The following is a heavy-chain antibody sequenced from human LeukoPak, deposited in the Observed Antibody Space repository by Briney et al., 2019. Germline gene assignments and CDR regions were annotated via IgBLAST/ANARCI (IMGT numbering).Heavy chain of an antibody. J-gene: IGHJ4*02. D-gene: IGHD6-25*01. CDR2: ISGNGGTE. Sequence: GGSLRLSCAASGFTFSSYPVNWVRQAPGRGLEWVSAISGNGGTENYADSAKGRFTISRDNSKNTLYLQMNTLRAEDTAVYYCASPGAAAAAPGFDYWGQGTLVTVSP. CDR3: ASPGAAAAAPGFDY. V-gene: IGHV3-23*01. CDR1: GFTFSSYP.